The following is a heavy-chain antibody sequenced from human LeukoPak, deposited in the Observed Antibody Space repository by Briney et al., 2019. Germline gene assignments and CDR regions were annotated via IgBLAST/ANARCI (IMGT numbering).Heavy chain of an antibody. CDR1: GYTFTSYD. Sequence: GASVKVSCKASGYTFTSYDINWVRQATGQGLEWMGLMNPNSGNTGYAQKFQGRVTMTRNTSISTAYMELSSLRSEDTAVYYCARGGRITMVRGVIGLCDIWGQGTMVTVSS. CDR3: ARGGRITMVRGVIGLCDI. CDR2: MNPNSGNT. J-gene: IGHJ3*02. D-gene: IGHD3-10*01. V-gene: IGHV1-8*01.